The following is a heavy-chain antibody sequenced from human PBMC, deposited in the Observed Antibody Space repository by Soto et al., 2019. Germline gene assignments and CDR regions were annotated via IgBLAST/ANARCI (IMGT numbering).Heavy chain of an antibody. Sequence: QVQLVQSGAEVKKPGASVKVSCKASGYTFTSYDINWVRQATGQGLEWMGWMNPNSGNTGYAQKFQGRVTMTRNTSISTAYMELSSLRSEDTAVYYCARRGYSSSWSYYYYYGMDVWGQGTTVTVSS. J-gene: IGHJ6*02. CDR2: MNPNSGNT. D-gene: IGHD6-13*01. CDR1: GYTFTSYD. V-gene: IGHV1-8*01. CDR3: ARRGYSSSWSYYYYYGMDV.